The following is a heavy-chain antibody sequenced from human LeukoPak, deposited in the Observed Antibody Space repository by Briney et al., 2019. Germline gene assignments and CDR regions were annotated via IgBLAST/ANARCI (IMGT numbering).Heavy chain of an antibody. CDR3: ARGGGYCSGGRCFLDAFNI. CDR2: IYNSGS. Sequence: SETLSLTCTVSGGSISAYYWSWIRQSPGKGLGWFGYIYNSGSNYNPSLKRRVTISLDTSRNQFSLKLSSVTAADTAVYFCARGGGYCSGGRCFLDAFNIWGQGTMVTVSS. CDR1: GGSISAYY. J-gene: IGHJ3*02. D-gene: IGHD2-15*01. V-gene: IGHV4-59*01.